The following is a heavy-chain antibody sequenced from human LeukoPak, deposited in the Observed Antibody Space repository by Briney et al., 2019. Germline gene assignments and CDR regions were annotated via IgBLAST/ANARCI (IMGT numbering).Heavy chain of an antibody. CDR3: ARGHRSRACGGDCYSDAFDI. J-gene: IGHJ3*02. CDR2: IYTSGST. CDR1: GGSISSGSYY. D-gene: IGHD2-21*01. Sequence: SETLSLTCTVSGGSISSGSYYWSWIRQPAGKGLEWIGRIYTSGSTNYNPSLKSRVTISVDTSKNQFSLKLSSVTAADTAVYYCARGHRSRACGGDCYSDAFDIWGQGTMVTVSS. V-gene: IGHV4-61*02.